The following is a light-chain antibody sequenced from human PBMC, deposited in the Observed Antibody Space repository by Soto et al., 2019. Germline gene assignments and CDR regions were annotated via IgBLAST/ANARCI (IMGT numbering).Light chain of an antibody. CDR3: QQSYSSPFT. J-gene: IGKJ3*01. V-gene: IGKV1-39*01. Sequence: DVQMTQSPSFVSSSLGDRVTIICRASPTISDYLNWYQQKQGKAPKVVIYGATRLQSGVPSRFSVSGVGTDFTLTISRLQPEDFATYYCQQSYSSPFTFGPGTKVDI. CDR1: PTISDY. CDR2: GAT.